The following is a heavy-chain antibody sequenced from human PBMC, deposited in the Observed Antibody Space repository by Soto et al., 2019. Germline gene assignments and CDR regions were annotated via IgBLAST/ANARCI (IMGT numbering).Heavy chain of an antibody. J-gene: IGHJ4*02. CDR2: IYWDDDK. Sequence: QITLKESGPTLVRPPQTLTLTCTFSGFSLTSGVGVGWIRQPPGNALAWLALIYWDDDKRYSPSLKNRLTITKDTSKNQVVLTMTNVGPVDTATYFCAHIDPEIVTVGGHGGFDYWGQGTLVTVSS. CDR3: AHIDPEIVTVGGHGGFDY. D-gene: IGHD5-12*01. CDR1: GFSLTSGVG. V-gene: IGHV2-5*02.